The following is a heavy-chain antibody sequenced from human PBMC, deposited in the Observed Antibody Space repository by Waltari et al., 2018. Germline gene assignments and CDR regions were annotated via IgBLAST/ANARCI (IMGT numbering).Heavy chain of an antibody. Sequence: QAQLVESGGGVVQPGRSLRLSCAASGFTFRNYGMIWVRQAPGKGLDWLALLWPDVSDADYIASVRGLFTISRDNAKNTLYLQMTSLRAEDTAVYYCARDSDSSGLHWYFDLWGRGTLVTVSS. J-gene: IGHJ2*01. CDR1: GFTFRNYG. CDR3: ARDSDSSGLHWYFDL. D-gene: IGHD1-26*01. V-gene: IGHV3-33*01. CDR2: LWPDVSDA.